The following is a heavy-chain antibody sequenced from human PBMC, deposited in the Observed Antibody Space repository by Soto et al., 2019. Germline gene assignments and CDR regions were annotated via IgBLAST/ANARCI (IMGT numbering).Heavy chain of an antibody. J-gene: IGHJ6*02. CDR2: IYYSGST. CDR3: ARDGTYCISTSCSYGMDV. V-gene: IGHV4-30-4*01. D-gene: IGHD2-2*01. Sequence: QVQLQESGPGLVKPSQTLSLTCTVSGGSISSGDYYWSWIRQPPGKGLEWIGYIYYSGSTYYNPSLMSRVTISVDTSKNQFSLKLSSVTAADTAVYYCARDGTYCISTSCSYGMDVWGQGTTVTVSS. CDR1: GGSISSGDYY.